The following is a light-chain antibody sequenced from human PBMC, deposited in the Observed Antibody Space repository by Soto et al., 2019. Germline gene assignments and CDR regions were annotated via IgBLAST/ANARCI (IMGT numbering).Light chain of an antibody. CDR1: QSVSSSY. CDR3: HQYGSSPFT. CDR2: DAS. V-gene: IGKV3-20*01. Sequence: EIVLTQSPGTLSLSPGERATLSCRASQSVSSSYLAWYQQKPGQAPRLLIYDASIRATGIPDRFSGSGSGTDFTLTISRLEPEDFAVFYCHQYGSSPFTFGQGTKLEIK. J-gene: IGKJ2*01.